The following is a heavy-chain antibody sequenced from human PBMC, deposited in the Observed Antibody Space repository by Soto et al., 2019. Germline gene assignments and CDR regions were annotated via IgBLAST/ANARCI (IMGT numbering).Heavy chain of an antibody. CDR1: GGTFSSYA. CDR3: ARDRGPSSGYYPYWFDP. D-gene: IGHD3-22*01. CDR2: IIPIFGTA. J-gene: IGHJ5*02. Sequence: QVQLVQSGAEVKKPGSSVKVSCKASGGTFSSYAISWVRQAPGQGLEWMGEIIPIFGTANYAQKFQGRVTITADESPSTAYMELSSLRSEGTAVYYCARDRGPSSGYYPYWFDPWGQGTLVTVSS. V-gene: IGHV1-69*12.